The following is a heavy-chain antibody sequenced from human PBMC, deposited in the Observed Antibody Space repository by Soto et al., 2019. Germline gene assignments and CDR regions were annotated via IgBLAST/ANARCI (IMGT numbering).Heavy chain of an antibody. Sequence: SATLSLTCDVSGGSISSGGYSWSWIRQPPGKGLEWIGYIHYNGNTYYNPSLKSRVTMSVDTSKNQFSLKLSSVTAADTAVYYCARCDSAFVGARYYYYYMDVWGKGTTVTVSS. V-gene: IGHV4-30-4*07. CDR3: ARCDSAFVGARYYYYYMDV. CDR1: GGSISSGGYS. J-gene: IGHJ6*03. CDR2: IHYNGNT. D-gene: IGHD1-26*01.